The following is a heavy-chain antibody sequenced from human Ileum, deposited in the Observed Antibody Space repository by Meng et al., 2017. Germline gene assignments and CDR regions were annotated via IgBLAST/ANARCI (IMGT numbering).Heavy chain of an antibody. D-gene: IGHD4-23*01. CDR3: ARHGGYYQGF. V-gene: IGHV4-34*01. CDR2: INHSGST. CDR1: GGSFSGYY. Sequence: QVQPQQWGAGRLKPSGTLSLTWAGFGGSFSGYYWSRIRQPPGKGLEWIGEINHSGSTNYNPSLKSRVTISVDTSKNQFSLKLTSVTAADTAVYYCARHGGYYQGFWGQGTLVTVSS. J-gene: IGHJ4*02.